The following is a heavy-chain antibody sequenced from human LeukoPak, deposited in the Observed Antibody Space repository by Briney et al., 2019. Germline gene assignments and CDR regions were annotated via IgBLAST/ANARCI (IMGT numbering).Heavy chain of an antibody. CDR3: ARHRSPLYYFDY. V-gene: IGHV4-34*01. CDR2: INHSGST. J-gene: IGHJ4*02. Sequence: SETLSLTCAVYGGSFSGYYWSWLRQPPGKGLEWIGEINHSGSTNYNPSLKSRVTISVDTSKNQFSLKLSSVTAADTAVYYCARHRSPLYYFDYWSQGTLVTVSS. CDR1: GGSFSGYY.